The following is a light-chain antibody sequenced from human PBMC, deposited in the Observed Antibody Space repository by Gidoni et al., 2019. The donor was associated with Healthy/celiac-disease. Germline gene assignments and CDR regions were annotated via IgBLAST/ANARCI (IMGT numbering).Light chain of an antibody. V-gene: IGLV2-14*01. J-gene: IGLJ3*02. Sequence: QSALTQPASVSGSPGQSITISCTGTSSDVGGYNYVSWYQTHPGKAPKLMIYEVSNRPSGVSNRFSGSKSGNTASLTISGLQAEDEADYYCSSYTSSSTPRVFGGGTKLTVL. CDR3: SSYTSSSTPRV. CDR1: SSDVGGYNY. CDR2: EVS.